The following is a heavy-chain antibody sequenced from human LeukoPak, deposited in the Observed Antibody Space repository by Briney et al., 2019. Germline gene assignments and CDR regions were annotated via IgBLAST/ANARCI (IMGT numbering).Heavy chain of an antibody. V-gene: IGHV1-69*04. J-gene: IGHJ4*02. CDR3: ARVNSYSGTAGY. CDR2: IFPILGIA. Sequence: ASVKVSCKASGGTFSSYAISWVRQAPGQGLEWMGRIFPILGIANYAQKFQGRVTITADKSTSTAYMELSSLRSEDTAVYYCARVNSYSGTAGYWGQGTLVTVSS. D-gene: IGHD1-26*01. CDR1: GGTFSSYA.